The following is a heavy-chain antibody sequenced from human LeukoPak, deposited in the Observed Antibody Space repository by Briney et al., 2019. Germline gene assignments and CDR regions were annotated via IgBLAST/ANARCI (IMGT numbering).Heavy chain of an antibody. V-gene: IGHV3-23*01. J-gene: IGHJ4*02. CDR3: ETLVFDSSGYSYFDY. CDR2: ISGTGGNT. Sequence: PGGSLRLSCAATGFTFSRYAMSWVRQAPGKGLEWLSAISGTGGNTYYTDSVKGLFTISRDNSRNTLYLQMNSLRVEDTAFYYCETLVFDSSGYSYFDYWGQGTLVTVSS. D-gene: IGHD3-22*01. CDR1: GFTFSRYA.